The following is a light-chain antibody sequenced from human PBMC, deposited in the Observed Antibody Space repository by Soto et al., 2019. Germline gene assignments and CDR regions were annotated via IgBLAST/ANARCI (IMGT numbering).Light chain of an antibody. CDR3: QHTYGTPPWT. V-gene: IGKV1-39*01. CDR1: QTIKNY. J-gene: IGKJ1*01. Sequence: DIQMTQSPSSLPASVGDRVTITCRASQTIKNYLNWYQHTPGKAPQLLIYAASHLRGGVPSRFSGSGSGTEFTLTISSLQLEDFATYYCQHTYGTPPWTFGQGTKVEVK. CDR2: AAS.